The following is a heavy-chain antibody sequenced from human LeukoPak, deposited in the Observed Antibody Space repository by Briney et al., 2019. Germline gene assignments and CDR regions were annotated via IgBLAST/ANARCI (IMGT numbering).Heavy chain of an antibody. D-gene: IGHD3/OR15-3a*01. CDR3: ARGGLDHAFDL. CDR1: GFTLSSYW. J-gene: IGHJ3*01. Sequence: TGGSLRLSCAASGFTLSSYWMYWVRQAPGKGLEYVSRINNDGSGTTYADSVKGRFTISRDNAKSTVYLQMNSLRPEDTAMFYCARGGLDHAFDLWGQGTMVSVSS. V-gene: IGHV3-74*01. CDR2: INNDGSGT.